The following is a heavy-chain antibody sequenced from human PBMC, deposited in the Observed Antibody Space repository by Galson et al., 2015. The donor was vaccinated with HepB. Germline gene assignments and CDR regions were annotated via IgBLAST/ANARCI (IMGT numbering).Heavy chain of an antibody. Sequence: SLRLSCAASGLTFSSYAMSWVRQAPGKGLEWVSVISGSGSITYYADSVKGRFTISRDNSKNMLYLQMNSLRAEDTALYYCAKDRESRGSGWYLFDYWGQGILVTVSS. D-gene: IGHD6-13*01. J-gene: IGHJ4*02. CDR2: ISGSGSIT. V-gene: IGHV3-23*01. CDR3: AKDRESRGSGWYLFDY. CDR1: GLTFSSYA.